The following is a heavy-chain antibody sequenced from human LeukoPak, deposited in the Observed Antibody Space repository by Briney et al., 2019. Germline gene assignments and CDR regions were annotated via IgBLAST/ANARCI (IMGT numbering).Heavy chain of an antibody. Sequence: GGSLRLSCAASGFTFSSYWMHWVRQAPGKGLVWVSRINNDGSSTTYADSVKGRFTISRDNAKNTLYLQMNSLRAEDTAVYYYARTVAKVFDYWGQGTLVTVSS. CDR2: INNDGSST. J-gene: IGHJ4*02. V-gene: IGHV3-74*01. D-gene: IGHD6-19*01. CDR1: GFTFSSYW. CDR3: ARTVAKVFDY.